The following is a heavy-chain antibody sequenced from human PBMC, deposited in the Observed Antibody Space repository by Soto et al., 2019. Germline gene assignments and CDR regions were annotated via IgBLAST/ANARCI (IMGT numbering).Heavy chain of an antibody. CDR3: AKDGVGWVTTVSYFDS. J-gene: IGHJ4*02. CDR1: GFTFSSFA. Sequence: EVQLLESGGGLVQSGGSLRLSCAASGFTFSSFAMNWVRQAPGKGLEWVSTISVSGDTTTYADSVKGRFTISRDNSMDTLHLQMNSLRAEDTALYFCAKDGVGWVTTVSYFDSWGQGTRVTVSS. CDR2: ISVSGDTT. D-gene: IGHD4-4*01. V-gene: IGHV3-23*01.